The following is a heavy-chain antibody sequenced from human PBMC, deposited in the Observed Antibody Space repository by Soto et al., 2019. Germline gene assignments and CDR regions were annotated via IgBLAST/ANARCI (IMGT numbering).Heavy chain of an antibody. J-gene: IGHJ4*02. CDR3: ARGSGYCTNGVCHPYFDY. Sequence: GASVKVSCKASGYTFTSYAMHWVRQAPGQRLEWMGWINAGNGNTKYSQKFQGRVTITRDTSASTAYMELSSLRSEDTAVYYCARGSGYCTNGVCHPYFDYWGQGTLVTVSS. D-gene: IGHD2-8*01. CDR2: INAGNGNT. CDR1: GYTFTSYA. V-gene: IGHV1-3*01.